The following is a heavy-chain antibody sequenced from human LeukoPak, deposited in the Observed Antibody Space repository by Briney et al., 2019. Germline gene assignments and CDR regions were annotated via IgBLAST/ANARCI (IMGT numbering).Heavy chain of an antibody. Sequence: GESLKISCKGSGYSFTSYWISWVRQMPGKGLEWMGRIDPSDSYTNYSPSFQGHVTISADKSISTAYLQWSSLKASDTAMYYCARRGTTKVRGVIIPFDYWGQGTLVTVSS. J-gene: IGHJ4*02. CDR3: ARRGTTKVRGVIIPFDY. CDR1: GYSFTSYW. V-gene: IGHV5-10-1*01. CDR2: IDPSDSYT. D-gene: IGHD3-10*01.